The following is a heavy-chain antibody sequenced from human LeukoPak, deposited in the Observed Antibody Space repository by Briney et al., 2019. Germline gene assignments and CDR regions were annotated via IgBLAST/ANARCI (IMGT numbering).Heavy chain of an antibody. CDR1: GFTFSSYG. J-gene: IGHJ4*02. CDR2: ISYEGSDK. CDR3: ARAGDSSGPLDD. D-gene: IGHD3-22*01. V-gene: IGHV3-30*03. Sequence: GGSLRLSCAASGFTFSSYGMHWVRQAPGKGLEWVAVISYEGSDKYYADSVKGRFTISRDNSKKTLYLQMNSLRAEDTAVYYCARAGDSSGPLDDWGQGTLVTVSS.